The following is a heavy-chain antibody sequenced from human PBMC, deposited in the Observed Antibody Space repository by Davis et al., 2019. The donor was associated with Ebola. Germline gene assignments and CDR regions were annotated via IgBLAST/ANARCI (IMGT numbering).Heavy chain of an antibody. CDR1: GGSISSSDW. Sequence: MPSETLSLTCAVFGGSISSSDWWSWVRQPPGKGLEWIGQIYHSGRANYNPSPKSRVTISIDKSKNQLSLKLNSVTAADTAVYYCARGGSPSTAQFDYWGQGTLVTVSS. D-gene: IGHD6-25*01. CDR3: ARGGSPSTAQFDY. V-gene: IGHV4-4*02. CDR2: IYHSGRA. J-gene: IGHJ4*02.